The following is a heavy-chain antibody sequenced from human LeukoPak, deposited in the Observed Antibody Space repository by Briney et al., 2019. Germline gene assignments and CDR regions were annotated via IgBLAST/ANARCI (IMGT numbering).Heavy chain of an antibody. J-gene: IGHJ5*01. CDR1: GFTFTSYS. CDR3: AKGSFGYASAWSDS. CDR2: ITNGDVTT. Sequence: GVSLRLSCAASGFTFTSYSMNWVRQAPGKGLEWVSDITNGDVTTYYADSVKGRFTISRDNSKNTLYLQMNSLRAEDTAVYHCAKGSFGYASAWSDSWGQGTLVTVSS. V-gene: IGHV3-23*01. D-gene: IGHD6-19*01.